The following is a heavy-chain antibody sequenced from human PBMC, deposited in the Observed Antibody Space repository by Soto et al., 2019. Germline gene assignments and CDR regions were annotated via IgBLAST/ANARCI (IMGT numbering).Heavy chain of an antibody. CDR1: GYTFTSSG. CDR3: ARDGVAPYYYYGMDV. J-gene: IGHJ6*02. D-gene: IGHD5-12*01. Sequence: QVQLVQSGAEVKKPGASVKVSCKASGYTFTSSGISWVRQAPGQGPEWMGWISSYNGDTNYAQTVQGRVTMTTDTSTSTAYMELRSLRSDDTAVYYCARDGVAPYYYYGMDVGGQGTPVTASS. V-gene: IGHV1-18*01. CDR2: ISSYNGDT.